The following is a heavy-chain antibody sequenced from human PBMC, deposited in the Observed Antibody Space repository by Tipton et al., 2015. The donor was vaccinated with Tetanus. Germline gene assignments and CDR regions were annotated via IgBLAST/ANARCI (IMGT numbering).Heavy chain of an antibody. CDR1: GGSINTGDYY. V-gene: IGHV4-30-4*01. CDR3: ARALKQGANWFDP. CDR2: VYYSGRT. J-gene: IGHJ5*02. D-gene: IGHD3-16*01. Sequence: LRLSCNVSGGSINTGDYYWSWIRQSPGKGLEWIGHVYYSGRTYYNPPLKSRVTISADMSKNQFSLKLTSVTAADTATYYCARALKQGANWFDPWGQGTLVTVSS.